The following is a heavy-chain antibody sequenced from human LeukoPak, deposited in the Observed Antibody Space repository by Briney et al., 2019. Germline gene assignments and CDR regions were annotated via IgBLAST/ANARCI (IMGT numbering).Heavy chain of an antibody. D-gene: IGHD5-24*01. Sequence: SQTLSLTCAVSGGSISSGGYSWSWIRQPPGKGLEWIGYIYYSGSTNYNPSLKSRVTISVDTSKNQFSLKLSSVTAADTAVYYCAKDGAEMAKRYFDYWGQGTLVTVSS. V-gene: IGHV4-61*08. CDR3: AKDGAEMAKRYFDY. J-gene: IGHJ4*02. CDR2: IYYSGST. CDR1: GGSISSGGYS.